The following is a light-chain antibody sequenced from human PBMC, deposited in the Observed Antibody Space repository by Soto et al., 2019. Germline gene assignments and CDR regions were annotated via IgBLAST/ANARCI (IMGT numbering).Light chain of an antibody. CDR3: SSYISSSTLVL. Sequence: QSALTQPASVSGSPGQSITISCTGTSSDIGYYNYVSWYQHHPGKAPKLMIYEVNTRPSGVSNRFSGSKSGNTASLTISRLKAEDEADYYCSSYISSSTLVLFGGGTKLTVL. V-gene: IGLV2-14*01. CDR1: SSDIGYYNY. J-gene: IGLJ2*01. CDR2: EVN.